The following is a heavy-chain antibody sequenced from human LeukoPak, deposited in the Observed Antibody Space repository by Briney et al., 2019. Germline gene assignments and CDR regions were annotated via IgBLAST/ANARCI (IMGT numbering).Heavy chain of an antibody. V-gene: IGHV4-4*07. CDR1: GGSISSYY. D-gene: IGHD2-2*01. J-gene: IGHJ6*03. CDR2: IYTSGST. Sequence: SETLSLTCTVSGGSISSYYWSWIRQPAGKGLEWIGRIYTSGSTNYDPSLKSRVTMSLDTSKKQFSLNLSSVTAADTAVYYCARLKYVPVPGAMLSFYMDVWGKGTTVTVSS. CDR3: ARLKYVPVPGAMLSFYMDV.